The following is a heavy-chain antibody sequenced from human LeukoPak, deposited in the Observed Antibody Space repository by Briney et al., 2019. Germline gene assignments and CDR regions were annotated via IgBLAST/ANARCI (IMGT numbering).Heavy chain of an antibody. D-gene: IGHD2-2*01. J-gene: IGHJ5*02. V-gene: IGHV1-18*01. Sequence: ASVKVSCKASGYTFTSYGISWVRQAPGQGLEWMGWISAYNGNTNYAQKLQGRVTMTTDTSTSTAYMEPRSLRSDDTAVYYCARTRKQLPGSTSGWFDPWGQGTLVTVSS. CDR3: ARTRKQLPGSTSGWFDP. CDR2: ISAYNGNT. CDR1: GYTFTSYG.